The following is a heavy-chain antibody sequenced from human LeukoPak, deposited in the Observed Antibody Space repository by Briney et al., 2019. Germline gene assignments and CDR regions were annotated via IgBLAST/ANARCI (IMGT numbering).Heavy chain of an antibody. CDR2: ISSSGSTI. Sequence: GGSLRLSCAASGFTFSSYEMNWVRQAPGKGLEWVSYISSSGSTIYYADSVKGRFTISRDNSKNTLYLQMNSLRAEDTAVYYCARERRNYDILTGYQYYFDYWGQGTLVTVSS. J-gene: IGHJ4*02. CDR3: ARERRNYDILTGYQYYFDY. CDR1: GFTFSSYE. D-gene: IGHD3-9*01. V-gene: IGHV3-48*03.